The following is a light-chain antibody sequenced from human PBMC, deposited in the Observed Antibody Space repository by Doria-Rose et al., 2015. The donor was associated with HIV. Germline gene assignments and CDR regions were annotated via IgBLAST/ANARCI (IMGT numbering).Light chain of an antibody. V-gene: IGKV1-9*01. CDR1: QGISSY. J-gene: IGKJ1*01. CDR3: QQLNSYPQT. CDR2: AAS. Sequence: ITCRASQGISSYLAWYQQKPGKAPNLLIFAASTLQSGVPSRFSGSGSGTEFTLTISSLQPEDFATYYCQQLNSYPQTSGQGTKVEIK.